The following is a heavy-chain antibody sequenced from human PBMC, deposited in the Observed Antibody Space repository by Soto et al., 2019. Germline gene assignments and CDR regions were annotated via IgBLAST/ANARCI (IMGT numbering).Heavy chain of an antibody. V-gene: IGHV1-69*02. Sequence: GASVKVSCKASGGTFSSYTISWVRQAPGQGLGWVGRIIPILGIANYAQKFQGRVTITADKSTSTAYMELSSLRSEDTAVYYCARGGGSIVPAAINYYYYMDVWGKGTTVTVSS. CDR3: ARGGGSIVPAAINYYYYMDV. CDR2: IIPILGIA. CDR1: GGTFSSYT. D-gene: IGHD2-2*02. J-gene: IGHJ6*03.